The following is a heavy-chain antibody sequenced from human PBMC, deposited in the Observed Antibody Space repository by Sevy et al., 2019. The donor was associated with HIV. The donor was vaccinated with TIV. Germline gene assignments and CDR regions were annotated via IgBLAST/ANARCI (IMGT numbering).Heavy chain of an antibody. CDR1: GFTFSSHG. CDR3: ARQADGVCYPKCLFSDY. Sequence: GGSLRLSCVASGFTFSSHGMHWVRQAPGKGLEWVALIWYDGSNKYYADSVNGRFTISRDNSKNTLYLQMNSLRAEDTAVYYCARQADGVCYPKCLFSDYWGKGTLVIVSS. CDR2: IWYDGSNK. V-gene: IGHV3-33*01. J-gene: IGHJ4*02. D-gene: IGHD2-8*01.